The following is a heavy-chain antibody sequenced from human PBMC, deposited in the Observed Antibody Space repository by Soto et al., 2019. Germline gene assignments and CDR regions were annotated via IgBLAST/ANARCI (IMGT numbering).Heavy chain of an antibody. Sequence: GGSLRLSCAASGFTFSSYWMHWVRQASGKGLVWVSRISFDGSTTTYADSVKGRFTISRDNAKNTLYLQMNSLRAEDTAVYYCARGGAHTAMANEYWGQGALVTVS. CDR2: ISFDGSTT. CDR3: ARGGAHTAMANEY. J-gene: IGHJ4*02. CDR1: GFTFSSYW. D-gene: IGHD5-18*01. V-gene: IGHV3-74*01.